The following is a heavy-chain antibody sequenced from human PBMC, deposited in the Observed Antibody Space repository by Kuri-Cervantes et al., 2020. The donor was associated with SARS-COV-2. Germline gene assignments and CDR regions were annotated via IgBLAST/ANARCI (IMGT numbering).Heavy chain of an antibody. CDR1: GFTVSSNY. Sequence: GGSLRLSCAASGFTVSSNYMSWVRQAPGKGLEWVSVIYSGGSTYYADSVKGRFTISRDNSKNTLYLQMNSLRAEDTAVYYCAKGPGNYDFWSGYHPAMGYFDYWGQGTLVTVSS. J-gene: IGHJ4*02. D-gene: IGHD3-3*01. V-gene: IGHV3-66*01. CDR2: IYSGGST. CDR3: AKGPGNYDFWSGYHPAMGYFDY.